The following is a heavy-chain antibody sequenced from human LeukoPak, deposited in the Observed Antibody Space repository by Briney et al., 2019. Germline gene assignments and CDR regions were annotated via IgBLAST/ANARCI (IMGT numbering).Heavy chain of an antibody. J-gene: IGHJ4*02. Sequence: PGGSLRLSCAASGFTFSSYWTSWVRQAPGKGLEWVANIKQDGSEKYYVDSVKGRFTISRDNAKNSLYLQMNSLRAEDTAVYYCARVRAARDDYWGQGTLVTVSS. CDR3: ARVRAARDDY. V-gene: IGHV3-7*01. D-gene: IGHD6-6*01. CDR1: GFTFSSYW. CDR2: IKQDGSEK.